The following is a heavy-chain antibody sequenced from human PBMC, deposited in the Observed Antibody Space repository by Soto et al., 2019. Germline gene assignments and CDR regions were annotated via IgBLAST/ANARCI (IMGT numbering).Heavy chain of an antibody. CDR1: GGSISSYY. CDR3: ARGLDYYDSSGDYYGMDV. D-gene: IGHD3-22*01. CDR2: IYYSGST. J-gene: IGHJ6*02. V-gene: IGHV4-59*08. Sequence: SETLSLTCTVSGGSISSYYWSWIRQPPGKGLEWIGYIYYSGSTNYNPSLKSRVTISVDTSKNQFSLKLSSVTAADTAVYYCARGLDYYDSSGDYYGMDVWGQGTTVTVSS.